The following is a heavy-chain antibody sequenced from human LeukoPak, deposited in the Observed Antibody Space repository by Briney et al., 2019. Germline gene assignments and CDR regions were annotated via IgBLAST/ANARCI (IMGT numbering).Heavy chain of an antibody. D-gene: IGHD5-18*01. CDR3: ARDFEFRGHTYGSFDF. CDR1: GSTFIDYN. V-gene: IGHV1-2*02. J-gene: IGHJ4*02. Sequence: ASVKISCKASGSTFIDYNIQWVRQAPGQGLEWMGWINPNGGGTKYAQKFQGRVTMTRDTSSSTVYVELSRLRFDDTAVYYCARDFEFRGHTYGSFDFWGQGTLVTVSS. CDR2: INPNGGGT.